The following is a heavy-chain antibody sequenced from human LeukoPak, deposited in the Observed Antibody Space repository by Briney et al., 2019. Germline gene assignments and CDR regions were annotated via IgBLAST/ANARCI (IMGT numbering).Heavy chain of an antibody. Sequence: SETLSLTCAVYGGSFSGYYWSWIRQPPGKGLEWIGEINHSGSTNYNPSLKSRVTISVDTSKNQFSLKLSPVTAADTAVYYCARKGTFDYWGQGTLVTVSS. D-gene: IGHD1/OR15-1a*01. V-gene: IGHV4-34*01. J-gene: IGHJ4*02. CDR3: ARKGTFDY. CDR2: INHSGST. CDR1: GGSFSGYY.